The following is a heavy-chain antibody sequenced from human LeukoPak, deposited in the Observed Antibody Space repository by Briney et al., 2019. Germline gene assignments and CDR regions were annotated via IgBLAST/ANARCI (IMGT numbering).Heavy chain of an antibody. J-gene: IGHJ4*02. CDR1: GFTFSSYE. CDR3: ARDPQQLVLGPFDY. D-gene: IGHD6-13*01. CDR2: ISSSGSTI. V-gene: IGHV3-48*03. Sequence: GGSLRLXCAASGFTFSSYEMNWVRQAPGKGLEWVSYISSSGSTIYYADSVKGRFTISRDNAKNSLYLQMNSLRAEDAAVYYCARDPQQLVLGPFDYWGQGTLVTVSS.